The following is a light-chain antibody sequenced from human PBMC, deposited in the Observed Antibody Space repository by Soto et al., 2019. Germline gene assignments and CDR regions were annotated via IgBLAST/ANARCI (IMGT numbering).Light chain of an antibody. J-gene: IGKJ5*01. Sequence: EIVLTQSPCTLSFSPWERSTLSFMASQRVASSVAWYQQKPGQAPRLILYGASTRATGFPARFSGSGSGTEFTLTISSLQSEDFAVYLCQQYHYWPITFGQGTRLEIK. CDR2: GAS. CDR3: QQYHYWPIT. V-gene: IGKV3-15*01. CDR1: QRVASS.